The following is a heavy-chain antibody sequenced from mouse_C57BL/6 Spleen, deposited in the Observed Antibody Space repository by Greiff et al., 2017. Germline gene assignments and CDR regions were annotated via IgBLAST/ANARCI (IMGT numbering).Heavy chain of an antibody. CDR3: ARGGGRDAMDY. Sequence: VQLQQPGAELVMPGASVKLSCKASGYTFTSYWMHWEKQRPGQGLEWIGEIDPSDSYTNYNQKFKGKSTLTVDKSSSTAYMQLSSLTSEDSAVYYCARGGGRDAMDYWGQGTSVTVSS. CDR1: GYTFTSYW. J-gene: IGHJ4*01. CDR2: IDPSDSYT. D-gene: IGHD3-3*01. V-gene: IGHV1-69*01.